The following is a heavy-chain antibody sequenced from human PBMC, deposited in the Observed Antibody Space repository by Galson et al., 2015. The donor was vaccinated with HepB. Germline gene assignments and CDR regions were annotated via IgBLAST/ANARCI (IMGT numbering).Heavy chain of an antibody. J-gene: IGHJ4*02. Sequence: SLRLSCAASEFTFSSCAMNWVRQAPGKGLEWISYISSTSSGIMYADSVKGRFTISRDNAKNSLYLQMNSLGAEDTAVYYCARGGPVATLFDYWGQGALVTVSS. CDR1: EFTFSSCA. V-gene: IGHV3-48*01. CDR3: ARGGPVATLFDY. CDR2: ISSTSSGI. D-gene: IGHD6-19*01.